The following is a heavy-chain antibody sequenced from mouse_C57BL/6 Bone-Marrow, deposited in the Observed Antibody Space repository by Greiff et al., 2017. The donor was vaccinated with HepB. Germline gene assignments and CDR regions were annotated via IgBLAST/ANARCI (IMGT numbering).Heavy chain of an antibody. Sequence: EVNVVESGEGLVKPGGSLKLSCAASGFTFSSYAMSWVRQTPEKRLEWVAYISSGGDYIYYADTVKGRFTISRDNARNTLYLQMSSLKSEDTAMYYCTRDLYDGYYDYWGQGTTLTVSS. D-gene: IGHD2-3*01. J-gene: IGHJ2*01. V-gene: IGHV5-9-1*02. CDR1: GFTFSSYA. CDR3: TRDLYDGYYDY. CDR2: ISSGGDYI.